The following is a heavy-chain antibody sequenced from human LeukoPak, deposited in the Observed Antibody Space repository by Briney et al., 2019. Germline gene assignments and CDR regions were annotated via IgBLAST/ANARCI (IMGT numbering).Heavy chain of an antibody. Sequence: GASVKVSCKASGYTFTSYGISWVRQAPGQGLEWMGWISAYSGNTNYAQKLQGRVTMTTDTSTSTAYMELRSLRSDDTAVYYCARNPLYCGGDCYNPYFDYWGQGTLVTVSS. J-gene: IGHJ4*02. CDR2: ISAYSGNT. CDR3: ARNPLYCGGDCYNPYFDY. V-gene: IGHV1-18*01. D-gene: IGHD2-21*02. CDR1: GYTFTSYG.